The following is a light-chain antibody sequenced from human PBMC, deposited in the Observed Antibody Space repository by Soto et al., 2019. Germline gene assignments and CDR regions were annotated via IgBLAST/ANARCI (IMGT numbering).Light chain of an antibody. CDR1: QSVSSY. J-gene: IGKJ5*01. V-gene: IGKV3-11*01. CDR3: QQRSNWPT. Sequence: EIVLTQSPATLSLSPGERATLSCRASQSVSSYLAWYQQKPGQAPMLLIYDASNRATGIPARFSGSGSGTDFTLTISSLAPEDFAVYYCQQRSNWPTFGQGTRLEIK. CDR2: DAS.